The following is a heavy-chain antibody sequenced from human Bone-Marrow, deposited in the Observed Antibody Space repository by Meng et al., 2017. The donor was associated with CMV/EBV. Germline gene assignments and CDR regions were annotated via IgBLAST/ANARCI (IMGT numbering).Heavy chain of an antibody. Sequence: QVELVQSGAEGKKPGASVKVSCKASGYTFTGYYMHWVRQSPGQGLEWMGWINPNSGGTNYAQKFQGRVTMTRDTSISTAYMELSRLRSDDTAVYYCARDLDYGDYASDYWGQGTLVTVSS. D-gene: IGHD4-17*01. CDR2: INPNSGGT. CDR1: GYTFTGYY. J-gene: IGHJ4*02. CDR3: ARDLDYGDYASDY. V-gene: IGHV1-2*02.